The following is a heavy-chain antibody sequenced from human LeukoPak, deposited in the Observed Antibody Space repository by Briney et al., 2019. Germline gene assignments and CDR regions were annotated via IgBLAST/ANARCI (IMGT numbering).Heavy chain of an antibody. CDR3: ARESGDYYYMDV. CDR1: GFTVSSNY. D-gene: IGHD7-27*01. CDR2: IYSGGST. V-gene: IGHV3-53*01. J-gene: IGHJ6*03. Sequence: GGSLRLSCAASGFTVSSNYMSWVRQAPGKGLEWVSVIYSGGSTYYADSVKGRFTISRDNSKNTLYLQMNSLRAEDTAVYYCARESGDYYYMDVWSKGTTVTVSS.